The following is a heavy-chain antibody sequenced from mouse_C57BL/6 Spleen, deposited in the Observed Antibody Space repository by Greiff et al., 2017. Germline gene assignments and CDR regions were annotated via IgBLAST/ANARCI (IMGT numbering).Heavy chain of an antibody. V-gene: IGHV1-53*01. Sequence: VQLQQPGTELVKPGASVKLSCKASGYTFTSYWMHWVKQRPRQGLEWIGNINPSNGGTNYNEKFKSKATLTVDKSSSTAYMQLSSLTSEDSAVYYCARSPKFITTVVADFDYWGQGTTLTVSS. D-gene: IGHD1-1*01. CDR2: INPSNGGT. CDR1: GYTFTSYW. J-gene: IGHJ2*01. CDR3: ARSPKFITTVVADFDY.